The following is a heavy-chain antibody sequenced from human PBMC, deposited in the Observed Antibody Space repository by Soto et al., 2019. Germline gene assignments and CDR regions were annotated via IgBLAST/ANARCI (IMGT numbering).Heavy chain of an antibody. CDR1: GYTFTSYG. Sequence: GASVKVSCKASGYTFTSYGINWVRQAPGQGLEWLGWISAYDGYTNYAQILQGRVSMTTDTSTKTAYMELRSLRSDDTAMYYCARGGFYDSSGARNYYYCGMNVWGQGTTVTVSS. CDR3: ARGGFYDSSGARNYYYCGMNV. V-gene: IGHV1-18*01. D-gene: IGHD3-22*01. CDR2: ISAYDGYT. J-gene: IGHJ6*02.